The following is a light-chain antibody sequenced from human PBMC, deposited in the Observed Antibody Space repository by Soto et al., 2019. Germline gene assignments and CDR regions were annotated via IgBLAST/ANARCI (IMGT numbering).Light chain of an antibody. CDR1: QSVDIN. J-gene: IGKJ1*01. CDR2: GAS. CDR3: QQYRNWPRT. V-gene: IGKV3-15*01. Sequence: EIVLTQSPATLSVSPGERVTLSCRASQSVDINLAWYQQKPGQAPRLLIYGASTRAIDMPGRFSGRGSGTEFTLTISSLQYEDFEVYYCQQYRNWPRTLGQGTKVDIK.